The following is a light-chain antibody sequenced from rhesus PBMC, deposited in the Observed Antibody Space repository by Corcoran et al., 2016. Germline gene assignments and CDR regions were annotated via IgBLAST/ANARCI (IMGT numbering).Light chain of an antibody. CDR1: QSPLHSNGNTY. CDR3: MQGLQLPCS. Sequence: IVMTQTPLSLSVTPGEPASISCRSSQSPLHSNGNTYLYWFLQKPGQSPQLLIYELSNRASGVPDRFSGSGSGTDFTLKIRRVEAEDVGVYYCMQGLQLPCSFGQGTKVEIK. CDR2: ELS. V-gene: IGKV2-104*02. J-gene: IGKJ2*01.